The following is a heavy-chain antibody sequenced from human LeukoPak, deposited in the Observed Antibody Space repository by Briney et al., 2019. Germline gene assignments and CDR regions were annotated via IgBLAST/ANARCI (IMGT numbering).Heavy chain of an antibody. J-gene: IGHJ3*02. V-gene: IGHV3-11*06. CDR3: ARVGSGRTVRNAFYI. CDR1: GFTFSGYY. D-gene: IGHD3-10*01. CDR2: ISSSSSST. Sequence: GASLKLSCTASGFTFSGYYMSWIRQAPGKGLEWISYISSSSSSTNYADSVKGRFTISRDNAKNSLYLQMNSLRAEDTAVYYCARVGSGRTVRNAFYIWGQGTKVTVSS.